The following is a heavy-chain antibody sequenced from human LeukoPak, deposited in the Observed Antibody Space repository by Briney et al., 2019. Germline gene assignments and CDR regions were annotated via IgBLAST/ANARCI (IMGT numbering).Heavy chain of an antibody. Sequence: ASVKVSCKASGGTFSSYAISWVRQAPGQGLEWMGWINPNSGGTNYAQKFQGRVTMTRDTSISTAYMELSRLRSDDTAVYYCARSGEWELRGAFDIWGQGTMVTVSS. CDR2: INPNSGGT. V-gene: IGHV1-2*02. CDR3: ARSGEWELRGAFDI. J-gene: IGHJ3*02. CDR1: GGTFSSYA. D-gene: IGHD1-26*01.